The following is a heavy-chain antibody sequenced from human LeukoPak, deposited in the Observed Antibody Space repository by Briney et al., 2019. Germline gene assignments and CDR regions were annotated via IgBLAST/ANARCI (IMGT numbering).Heavy chain of an antibody. D-gene: IGHD3-10*01. CDR3: ARGPYGSGSYNWFDP. J-gene: IGHJ5*02. V-gene: IGHV1-69*13. CDR1: GGTFSSYA. Sequence: SVKVSCKASGGTFSSYAISWVRQAPGQGLEWMGGIIPIFGTANYAQKSQGRVTITADESTSTAYMELSSLRSEDTAVYYCARGPYGSGSYNWFDPWGQGTLVTVSS. CDR2: IIPIFGTA.